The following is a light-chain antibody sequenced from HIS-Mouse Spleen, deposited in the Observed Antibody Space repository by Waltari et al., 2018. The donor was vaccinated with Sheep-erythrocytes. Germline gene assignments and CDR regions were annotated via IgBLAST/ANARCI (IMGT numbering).Light chain of an antibody. J-gene: IGLJ3*02. CDR1: SSHVGRYNL. V-gene: IGLV2-23*01. CDR2: EGS. CDR3: CSYAGSSTPWV. Sequence: QSALTQPASVSGSPGQSITIPCTGTSSHVGRYNLVSWYQQHPGKAPKLMIYEGSKRPSGVSNRFSGSKSGNTASLTISGLQAEDEADYYCCSYAGSSTPWVFGGGTKLTVL.